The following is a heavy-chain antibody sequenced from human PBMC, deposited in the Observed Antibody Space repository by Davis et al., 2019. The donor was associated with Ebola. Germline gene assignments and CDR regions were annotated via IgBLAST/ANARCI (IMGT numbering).Heavy chain of an antibody. CDR3: ASGVATILMGYYYGMDV. Sequence: PGGSLRLSCAASGFTFSSYGMHWVRQAPGKGLEWVAVISYDGSNKYYADSVKGRFTISRDNSKNTLYLQMNSLRAEDTAVYYCASGVATILMGYYYGMDVWGQGTTVTVSS. CDR2: ISYDGSNK. CDR1: GFTFSSYG. D-gene: IGHD5-12*01. V-gene: IGHV3-30*03. J-gene: IGHJ6*02.